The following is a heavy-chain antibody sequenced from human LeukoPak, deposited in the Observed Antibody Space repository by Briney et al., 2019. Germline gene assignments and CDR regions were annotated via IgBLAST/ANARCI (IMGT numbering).Heavy chain of an antibody. CDR1: GFTFSDYY. D-gene: IGHD5-24*01. V-gene: IGHV3-11*01. Sequence: GGSLRLSCAASGFTFSDYYMSWIRQAPGKGLEGVSYISSSGSTIYYADSVKGRFTISRDNAKNSLYLQMNSLRAEGTAVYYCAREREMAAYLFDHWGQGTLVTVSS. J-gene: IGHJ5*02. CDR2: ISSSGSTI. CDR3: AREREMAAYLFDH.